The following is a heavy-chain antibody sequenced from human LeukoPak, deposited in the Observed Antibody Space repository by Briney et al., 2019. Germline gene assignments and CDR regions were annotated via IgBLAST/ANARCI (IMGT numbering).Heavy chain of an antibody. CDR3: AKSVSSTSLIDY. Sequence: ASVTLSCTASGYTFTSYGISWVRQAPGQGLEWMGWMSAYNGNKNYAQNLQGRVTMITDTSKSTAYMELRSPRSDDTAVYYCAKSVSSTSLIDYWGQGTLVTVSS. CDR1: GYTFTSYG. J-gene: IGHJ4*02. V-gene: IGHV1-18*01. D-gene: IGHD2-2*01. CDR2: MSAYNGNK.